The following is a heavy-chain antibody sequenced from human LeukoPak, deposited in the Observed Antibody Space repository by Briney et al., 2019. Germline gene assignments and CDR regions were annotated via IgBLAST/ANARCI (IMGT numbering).Heavy chain of an antibody. V-gene: IGHV3-21*01. CDR2: ISSRSSYI. CDR1: GFTFNSHS. D-gene: IGHD1-26*01. CDR3: ARSSRGSYYGAHFDY. Sequence: GGSLRLSCAASGFTFNSHSMIWVRQAPGKGLEWVSSISSRSSYIYYADSVQGRFTISRDNAKNSLYLQMNSLRAEDTAVYYCARSSRGSYYGAHFDYWGQGTLVTVSS. J-gene: IGHJ4*02.